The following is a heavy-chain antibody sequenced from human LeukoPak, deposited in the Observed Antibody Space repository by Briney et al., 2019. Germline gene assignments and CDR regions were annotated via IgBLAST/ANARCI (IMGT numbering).Heavy chain of an antibody. J-gene: IGHJ5*02. CDR2: IYTSGST. D-gene: IGHD4-11*01. CDR3: ARGWGFYSNYDATNWFDP. V-gene: IGHV4-61*02. Sequence: SQTLSLTCTVFGGSISSGSYYWSWIRQPAGKGLEWIGRIYTSGSTNYNPSLKSRVTISVDTSKNQFSLKLSSVTAADTAVYYCARGWGFYSNYDATNWFDPWGQGTLVTVSS. CDR1: GGSISSGSYY.